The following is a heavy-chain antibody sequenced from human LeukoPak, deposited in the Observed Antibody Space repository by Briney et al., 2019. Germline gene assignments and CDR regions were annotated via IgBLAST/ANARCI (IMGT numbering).Heavy chain of an antibody. Sequence: ASVKVSCKVSGYTLTELSMHWVRQAPGKGIEWMGGFDPEDGETIYAQKFQGRVTMTEDTYKEKDYMELSSLRSEDTAVYYCATLRGYDSSGYYPGDFQHWGQGTLVTVSS. CDR1: GYTLTELS. CDR2: FDPEDGET. V-gene: IGHV1-24*01. CDR3: ATLRGYDSSGYYPGDFQH. D-gene: IGHD3-22*01. J-gene: IGHJ1*01.